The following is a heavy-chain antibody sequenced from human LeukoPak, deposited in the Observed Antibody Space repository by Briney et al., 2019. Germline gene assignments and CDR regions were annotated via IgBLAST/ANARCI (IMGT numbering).Heavy chain of an antibody. CDR3: ARDVVVTSSPDAFDI. V-gene: IGHV4-31*11. J-gene: IGHJ3*02. Sequence: SETLSLTCAVSGHSVTSGGYYWTWIRHHPGKGLEWIGYISNSGTTSYNPSLKSRVSISVDTSHNQFSLRLTSVTAADTAVYYCARDVVVTSSPDAFDIWGQGTMVTGSS. D-gene: IGHD2-21*02. CDR1: GHSVTSGGYY. CDR2: ISNSGTT.